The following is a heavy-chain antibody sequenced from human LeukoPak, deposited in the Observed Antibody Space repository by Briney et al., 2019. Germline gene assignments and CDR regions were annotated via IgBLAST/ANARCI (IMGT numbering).Heavy chain of an antibody. V-gene: IGHV3-7*03. CDR2: INPDGSAK. Sequence: GGSLRLSCAASGLTFSTSWMIWVRQAPGKGLEWVASINPDGSAKYYVDSVKGRFTISRDNTKNSLYLQMNSLRAEDTAVYYCARDFAYRRLDYWGQGTLVTVSS. CDR3: ARDFAYRRLDY. D-gene: IGHD1-26*01. CDR1: GLTFSTSW. J-gene: IGHJ4*02.